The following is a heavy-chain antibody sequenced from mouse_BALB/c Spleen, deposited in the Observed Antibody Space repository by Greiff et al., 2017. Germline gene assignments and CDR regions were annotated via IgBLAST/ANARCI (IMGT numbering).Heavy chain of an antibody. V-gene: IGHV5-9-3*01. CDR1: GFTFSSYA. J-gene: IGHJ4*01. CDR2: ISSGGSYT. Sequence: EVNVVESGGGLVKPGGSLKLSCAASGFTFSSYAMSWVRQTPEKRLEWVATISSGGSYTYYPDSVKGRFTISRDNAKNTLYLQMSSLRSEDTAMYYCARHWAYYAMDYWGQGTSVTVSS. CDR3: ARHWAYYAMDY. D-gene: IGHD4-1*01.